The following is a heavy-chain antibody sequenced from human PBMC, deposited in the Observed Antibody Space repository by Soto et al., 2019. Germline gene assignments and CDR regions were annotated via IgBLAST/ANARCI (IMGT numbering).Heavy chain of an antibody. CDR2: ISSSSSTT. V-gene: IGHV3-48*04. CDR1: GFTFCSYS. CDR3: ATLERIVGGTWDY. J-gene: IGHJ4*02. D-gene: IGHD1-26*01. Sequence: PGGSLRLSCAASGFTFCSYSMNWVRQAPGKGLEWVSYISSSSSTTVYAASVKGRFTISRDDSKNSVFLEMNSLKTEDTAVYYCATLERIVGGTWDYWGQGTLVTVSS.